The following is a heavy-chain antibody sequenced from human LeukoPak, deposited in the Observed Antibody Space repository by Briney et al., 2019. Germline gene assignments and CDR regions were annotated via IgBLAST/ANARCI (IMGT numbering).Heavy chain of an antibody. CDR2: IGTAGDT. D-gene: IGHD3-10*01. CDR1: GFTFSSYD. V-gene: IGHV3-13*01. CDR3: ARAIRPTMVRGMRYGTDV. J-gene: IGHJ6*02. Sequence: GGSLRLSCAASGFTFSSYDMHWVRQATGKGLEWVSAIGTAGDTYYPGSVKGRFTISRENAKNSLYLQMNSLRAGDTAVYYCARAIRPTMVRGMRYGTDVWGQGTTVTVSS.